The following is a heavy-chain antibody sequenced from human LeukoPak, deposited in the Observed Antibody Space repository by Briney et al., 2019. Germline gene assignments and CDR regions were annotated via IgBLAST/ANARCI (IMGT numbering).Heavy chain of an antibody. V-gene: IGHV3-23*01. CDR1: GFTFSTYG. CDR3: AKKLLGTTGHFDY. Sequence: GGSLRLSCAASGFTFSTYGMSWVRQAPGKGLEWVSIISISGSSTYYADSVEGRFTISRENSKNTLYLQMNSLRAEDTAVYYCAKKLLGTTGHFDYWGQGTLVTVSS. D-gene: IGHD1-7*01. CDR2: ISISGSST. J-gene: IGHJ4*02.